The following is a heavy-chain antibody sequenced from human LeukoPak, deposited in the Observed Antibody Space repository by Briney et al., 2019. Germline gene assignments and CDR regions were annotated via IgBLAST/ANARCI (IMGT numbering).Heavy chain of an antibody. V-gene: IGHV7-4-1*02. CDR1: GYTFTSYA. D-gene: IGHD3-10*01. J-gene: IGHJ5*02. Sequence: GASVKVSCKASGYTFTSYAMNWVRQAPGQGLEWMGWINTNTGNPTCAQGFTGRFVFSLDTSVSTAYLQISSLKAEDTTVYYCARDGGFQYYYGSGSPNWFDPWGQGTLVTVSS. CDR3: ARDGGFQYYYGSGSPNWFDP. CDR2: INTNTGNP.